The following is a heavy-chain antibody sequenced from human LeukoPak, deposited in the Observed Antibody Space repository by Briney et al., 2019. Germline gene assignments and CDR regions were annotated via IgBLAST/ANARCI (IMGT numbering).Heavy chain of an antibody. V-gene: IGHV4-59*03. CDR1: GDSISSYY. CDR2: MYYSGST. D-gene: IGHD5-18*01. CDR3: ATIRDTAHRYWYFDL. Sequence: SETLSLTCTVSGDSISSYYWSWIRQPPGKGLEWIGYMYYSGSTSYNPSLKSRVTMSVDTSKNQFSLKLSSVTAADTAVYYCATIRDTAHRYWYFDLWGRGTLVIVSS. J-gene: IGHJ2*01.